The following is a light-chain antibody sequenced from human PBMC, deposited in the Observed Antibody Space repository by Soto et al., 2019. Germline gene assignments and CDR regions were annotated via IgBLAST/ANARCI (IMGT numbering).Light chain of an antibody. Sequence: EVVLTQSPDTLSLPPGERATLSCRASQSISSYLAWYQQKPGQAPRLLIYDASSRATGIPARFSGSGSGTDFTLTISSLEPEDFAVYYCQQYGSSPFTFGPGTRVDI. CDR3: QQYGSSPFT. CDR1: QSISSY. V-gene: IGKV3-11*01. J-gene: IGKJ3*01. CDR2: DAS.